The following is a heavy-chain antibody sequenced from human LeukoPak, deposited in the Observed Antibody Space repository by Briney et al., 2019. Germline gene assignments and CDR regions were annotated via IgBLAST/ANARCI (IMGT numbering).Heavy chain of an antibody. Sequence: GESLKISCMGSGYSFTSYWIGWVRQMPGKGLEWMGIIYPGDSEVRSSPSFQGQVTISADKSISTAYLQWNSLKASDTAMYYCARCRYTSGWYVGDFDYWGQGTLVTVSS. CDR3: ARCRYTSGWYVGDFDY. J-gene: IGHJ4*02. D-gene: IGHD6-19*01. CDR1: GYSFTSYW. V-gene: IGHV5-51*01. CDR2: IYPGDSEV.